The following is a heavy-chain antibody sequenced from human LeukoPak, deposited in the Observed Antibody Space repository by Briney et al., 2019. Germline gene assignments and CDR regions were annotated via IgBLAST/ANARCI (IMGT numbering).Heavy chain of an antibody. CDR2: VYPSGTT. D-gene: IGHD5-12*01. CDR3: ARDAGGYEDY. V-gene: IGHV4-4*07. J-gene: IGHJ4*02. Sequence: SETLSLTCTASRGSISNYWWSWIRQAAGKGLEWIGRVYPSGTTHYNPSLQSRVTLSVDTSKNQLSLTRSSLTAADTAVYYCARDAGGYEDYWGQGTLVTVSS. CDR1: RGSISNYW.